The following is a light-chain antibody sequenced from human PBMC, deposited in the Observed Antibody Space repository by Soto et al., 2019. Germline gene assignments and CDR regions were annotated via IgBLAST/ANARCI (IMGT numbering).Light chain of an antibody. CDR2: DAA. Sequence: EIVLTQSPGTLSLSPGDRATLSCRASQSVTSKSLAWYQHKLGQPPRLLIYDAARRAPDIPDRFSGSGSGTAFTLTISRLEPEDFAVYFCQQFATSTVTFGPGTKLDF. CDR1: QSVTSKS. CDR3: QQFATSTVT. V-gene: IGKV3-20*01. J-gene: IGKJ3*01.